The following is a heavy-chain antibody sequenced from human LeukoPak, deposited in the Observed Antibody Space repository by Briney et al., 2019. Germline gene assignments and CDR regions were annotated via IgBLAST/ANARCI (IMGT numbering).Heavy chain of an antibody. CDR3: AKDLRLSVGTSPFDY. V-gene: IGHV3-23*01. CDR1: GLTFSTYA. Sequence: PGGSLRLSCAASGLTFSTYAMAWVRQAPGRGLEWVSAFSNSGETHYADSVKGRFTISRDNSKNTLYLQMDSLRADDTALYYCAKDLRLSVGTSPFDYWGQGTLVTVSS. J-gene: IGHJ4*02. CDR2: FSNSGET. D-gene: IGHD4-23*01.